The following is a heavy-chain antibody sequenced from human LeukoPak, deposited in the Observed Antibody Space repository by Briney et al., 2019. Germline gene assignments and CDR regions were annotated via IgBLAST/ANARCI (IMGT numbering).Heavy chain of an antibody. CDR1: GYTFTCYD. V-gene: IGHV1-8*01. CDR3: ARQGKKGALHNWFDT. Sequence: AAVKVSCTASGYTFTCYDINWVRHATGPGLEWMGWINPNSGNTGPAQKFQGRVTMTRHTTLSTAYMELSSLRSEQTAVYYCARQGKKGALHNWFDTCGHRTLCTAS. D-gene: IGHD2-15*01. J-gene: IGHJ5*01. CDR2: INPNSGNT.